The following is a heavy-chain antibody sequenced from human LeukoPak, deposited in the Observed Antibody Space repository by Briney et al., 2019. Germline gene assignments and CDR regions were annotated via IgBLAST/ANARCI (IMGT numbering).Heavy chain of an antibody. V-gene: IGHV4-59*01. CDR3: AGGYSYGSTYYYMDV. Sequence: PSETLSLTCTVSGGSISSYYWSWIRQPPGKGLEWIGFIYYSGSTNYNPSLKSRVTISVDTSKNQFSLKLSSVTAADTAVYYCAGGYSYGSTYYYMDVWGKGTTVTISS. CDR2: IYYSGST. J-gene: IGHJ6*03. CDR1: GGSISSYY. D-gene: IGHD5-18*01.